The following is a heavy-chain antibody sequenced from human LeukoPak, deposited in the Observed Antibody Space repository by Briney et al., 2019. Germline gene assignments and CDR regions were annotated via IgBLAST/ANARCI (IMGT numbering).Heavy chain of an antibody. Sequence: PSQTLSLTCTVPGGSISSGGYYWSWIRQHPGKGLEWIGYIYYSGSTYYNPSLKSRVTISVDTSKNQLSLNLSSVTAADTAVYYCARENGSGGSYRPLDYWGQGTLVTVSS. CDR2: IYYSGST. CDR3: ARENGSGGSYRPLDY. J-gene: IGHJ4*02. CDR1: GGSISSGGYY. D-gene: IGHD3-16*02. V-gene: IGHV4-31*03.